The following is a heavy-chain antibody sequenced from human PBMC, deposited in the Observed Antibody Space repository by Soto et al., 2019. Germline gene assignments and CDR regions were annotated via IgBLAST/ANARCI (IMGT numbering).Heavy chain of an antibody. CDR2: ISSSGSTI. V-gene: IGHV3-48*03. D-gene: IGHD3-22*01. Sequence: PGGSLRLSCAASGFTFSSYEMNWIRQAPGKGLEWVSYISSSGSTIYYADSVKGRFTISRDNAKNSLYLQMNSLRAEDTAVYYCARDRGIVAYYYYGMDVWGQGXTVTVSS. CDR1: GFTFSSYE. J-gene: IGHJ6*02. CDR3: ARDRGIVAYYYYGMDV.